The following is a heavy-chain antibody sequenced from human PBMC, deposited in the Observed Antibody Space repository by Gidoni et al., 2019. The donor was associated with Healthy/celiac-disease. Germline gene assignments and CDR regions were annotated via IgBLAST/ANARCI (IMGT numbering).Heavy chain of an antibody. CDR2: IKSKTDGGTT. CDR1: GFTFINAW. V-gene: IGHV3-15*01. J-gene: IGHJ6*02. Sequence: EVQLVESGGGLVKPGGSLRLSCAASGFTFINAWMSWVRQAPGKGLEWVGRIKSKTDGGTTDYAAPVKGRFTISRDDSKNTLYLQMNSLKTEDTAVYYCTTKWGYCSSTSCYTHYYGMDVWGQGTTVTVSS. CDR3: TTKWGYCSSTSCYTHYYGMDV. D-gene: IGHD2-2*02.